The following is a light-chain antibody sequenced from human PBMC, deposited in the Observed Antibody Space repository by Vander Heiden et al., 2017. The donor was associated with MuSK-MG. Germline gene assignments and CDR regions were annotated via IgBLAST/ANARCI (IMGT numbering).Light chain of an antibody. V-gene: IGKV3-20*01. CDR2: AAS. J-gene: IGKJ5*01. CDR1: QSISSHY. Sequence: IALTQSPGTLSLSPGERATLSCRASQSISSHYLTWYQQKPGQTPRLLIYAASSRATGIPDRFSGSGSGTDFTLTISRLEPEDFAVYYCQQYGSSPPITFGQGTRLEIK. CDR3: QQYGSSPPIT.